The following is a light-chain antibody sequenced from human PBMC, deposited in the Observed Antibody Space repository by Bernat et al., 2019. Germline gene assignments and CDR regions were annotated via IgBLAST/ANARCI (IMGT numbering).Light chain of an antibody. Sequence: DIQMTQSPTLLSASVGDKVTITCRASQDISISLAWFQQKPGRAPKSLIYSASILQSEFPSKFSGSGYGTDFSLTFSSLHPGDSATYYCQQYHVYPPTFGQGTKVEIK. J-gene: IGKJ1*01. CDR3: QQYHVYPPT. V-gene: IGKV1-16*02. CDR2: SAS. CDR1: QDISIS.